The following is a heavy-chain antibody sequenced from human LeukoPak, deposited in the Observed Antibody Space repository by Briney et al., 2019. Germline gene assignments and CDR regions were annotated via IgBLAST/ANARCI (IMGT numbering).Heavy chain of an antibody. D-gene: IGHD1-7*01. CDR1: GVSISGNY. CDR3: TRQGSLGTSGYDY. J-gene: IGHJ4*02. V-gene: IGHV4-39*01. CDR2: FYYSGST. Sequence: KPSETLSLTCTVSGVSISGNYWGWIRQPPGKGLEWIGSFYYSGSTYYNPSLKSRVTISVDTSKNQFSLKLSSVTAADTAVYYCTRQGSLGTSGYDYWGQGTLVTVSS.